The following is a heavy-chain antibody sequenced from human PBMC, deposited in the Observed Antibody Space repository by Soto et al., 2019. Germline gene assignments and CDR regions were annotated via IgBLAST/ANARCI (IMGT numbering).Heavy chain of an antibody. J-gene: IGHJ4*02. CDR1: GGSFSTLG. D-gene: IGHD6-19*01. V-gene: IGHV1-69*06. CDR3: ATEHNSGWYFFDY. Sequence: SVKVSCKASGGSFSTLGINWVRQAPGQGLEWMGGIIPLFGKARYAETSQGRVTITADTSTGTAYMEVSSLRSDETAVFYCATEHNSGWYFFDYWGPGNLVTVSS. CDR2: IIPLFGKA.